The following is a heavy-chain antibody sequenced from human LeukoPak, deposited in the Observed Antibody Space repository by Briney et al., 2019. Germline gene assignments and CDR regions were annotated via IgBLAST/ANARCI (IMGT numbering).Heavy chain of an antibody. D-gene: IGHD3-22*01. CDR2: IKQDESEK. V-gene: IGHV3-7*01. Sequence: PGGSLRLSCSVSGFTFSNYWMSWVRQAPGKGLEWVANIKQDESEKYYVDSVKGRFTISRDNAKSSLYLQMNSLRAEDTAVYYCARDEGYYDSSGYLVDYWGQGTLVTVSS. J-gene: IGHJ4*02. CDR3: ARDEGYYDSSGYLVDY. CDR1: GFTFSNYW.